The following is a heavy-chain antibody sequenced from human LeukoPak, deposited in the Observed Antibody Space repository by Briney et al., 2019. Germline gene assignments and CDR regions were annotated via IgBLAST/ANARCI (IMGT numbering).Heavy chain of an antibody. V-gene: IGHV1-18*01. CDR3: ARGVGYCSSTSCSDAFDI. J-gene: IGHJ3*02. CDR2: ISAYNGNT. CDR1: GYTFTSYG. Sequence: ASVKVSCKASGYTFTSYGISWVRQAPGQGLEWMGWISAYNGNTNYAQKLQGRVTMTTDTSTSTAYMELRSLRSDDTAVYYCARGVGYCSSTSCSDAFDIWGQGTMVTVSS. D-gene: IGHD2-2*01.